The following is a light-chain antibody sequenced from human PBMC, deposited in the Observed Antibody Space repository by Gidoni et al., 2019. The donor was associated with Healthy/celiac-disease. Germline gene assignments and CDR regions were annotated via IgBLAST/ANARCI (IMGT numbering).Light chain of an antibody. V-gene: IGKV3-11*01. Sequence: EIVLTQSPATLSLSPGERATPSCRASQSVSSYLAWYQQKPGQAPRLLIYEASNRATGIPARFSGSGSGTDFTLTISSLEPEDFAVYYCQQRSNWPPTFGQGTKLEIK. CDR1: QSVSSY. J-gene: IGKJ2*01. CDR2: EAS. CDR3: QQRSNWPPT.